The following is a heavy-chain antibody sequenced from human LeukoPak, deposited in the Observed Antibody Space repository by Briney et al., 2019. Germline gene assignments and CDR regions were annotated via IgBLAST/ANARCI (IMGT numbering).Heavy chain of an antibody. J-gene: IGHJ4*02. D-gene: IGHD3-10*01. CDR1: GGSISSGGYY. CDR3: ARVNTMVRGVEQYYFDY. CDR2: IYHSGST. V-gene: IGHV4-30-2*01. Sequence: SQTLSLTCTVSGGSISSGGYYWSWIRQPPGKGLEWIGYIYHSGSTYYNPSLKSRVTISVDRSKNQFSLKLSSVTAADTAVYYCARVNTMVRGVEQYYFDYWGQGTLVTVSS.